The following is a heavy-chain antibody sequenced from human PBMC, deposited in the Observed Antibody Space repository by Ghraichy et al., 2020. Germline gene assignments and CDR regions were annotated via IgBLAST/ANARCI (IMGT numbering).Heavy chain of an antibody. CDR2: ISSSSTYR. D-gene: IGHD2-15*01. CDR1: GFTFSKYS. V-gene: IGHV3-21*04. J-gene: IGHJ4*02. CDR3: ARGAFGSSCSASVCQRFPFDS. Sequence: GESLNISCAASGFTFSKYSMTWVRQSPGKGLVWVSSISSSSTYRYYADSTKGRFTISRDNAKNSLFLQMDSLRADDTGIYYCARGAFGSSCSASVCQRFPFDSWGQGTLVTVSS.